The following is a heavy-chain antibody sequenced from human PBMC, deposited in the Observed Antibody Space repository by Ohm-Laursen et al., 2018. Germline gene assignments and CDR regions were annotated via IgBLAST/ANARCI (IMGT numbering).Heavy chain of an antibody. CDR2: INPNGGGT. Sequence: SVKVSCKASGYAFTGYYIHWVRQAPGQGLEWMGWINPNGGGTNYAQRFQDRVTMTRDTSISTTYMELSRLRSDDTAVYYCAREDSSGYNWFDPWGQGTLVTVPS. D-gene: IGHD3-22*01. V-gene: IGHV1-2*02. CDR1: GYAFTGYY. CDR3: AREDSSGYNWFDP. J-gene: IGHJ5*02.